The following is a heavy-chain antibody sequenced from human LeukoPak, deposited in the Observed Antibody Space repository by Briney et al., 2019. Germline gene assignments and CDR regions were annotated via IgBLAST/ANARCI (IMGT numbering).Heavy chain of an antibody. Sequence: ASVKVSCKASGGTFISYASSWVRQAPGQGLEWMGGIIPIFGTANYAQKFQGRVTITADESTSTAYMELSSLRSEDTAVYYCARAGDGSGSYYNRYYYYGMDVWGQGTTVTVSS. CDR3: ARAGDGSGSYYNRYYYYGMDV. CDR2: IIPIFGTA. D-gene: IGHD3-10*01. J-gene: IGHJ6*02. CDR1: GGTFISYA. V-gene: IGHV1-69*13.